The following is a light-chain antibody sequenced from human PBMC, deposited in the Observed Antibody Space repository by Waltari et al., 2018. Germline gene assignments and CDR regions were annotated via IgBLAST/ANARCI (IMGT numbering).Light chain of an antibody. J-gene: IGLJ3*02. CDR3: SAWDSSLSAWW. Sequence: QAGLTQSPSVSRALRQTATISCTGNINNVGDQGAAWLQQRQGHPPKLLSYRNTNRPSGITQRFSASRSGNTASLAVTGRRPEDEADYNGSAWDSSLSAWWFGAGTKLTVL. CDR1: INNVGDQG. V-gene: IGLV10-54*04. CDR2: RNT.